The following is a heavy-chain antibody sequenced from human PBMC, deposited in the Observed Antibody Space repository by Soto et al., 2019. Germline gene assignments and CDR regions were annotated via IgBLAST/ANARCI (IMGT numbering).Heavy chain of an antibody. D-gene: IGHD2-2*01. Sequence: QVQLQESGPGLVKPSQTLSLTCTVSGGSISSGGYYWSWIRQHPGKGLEWIGYIYYSGSTYYNPALASRVTRAVDTSKNQLSLKLSSVTAADTAVYYCARYCSSTSCYGYYYGMDVWGQGTTVTVSS. CDR2: IYYSGST. J-gene: IGHJ6*02. CDR3: ARYCSSTSCYGYYYGMDV. V-gene: IGHV4-31*03. CDR1: GGSISSGGYY.